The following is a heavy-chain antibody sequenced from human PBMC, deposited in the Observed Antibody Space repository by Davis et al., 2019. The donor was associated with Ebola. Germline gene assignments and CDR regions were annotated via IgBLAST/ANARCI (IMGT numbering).Heavy chain of an antibody. CDR1: GGSISSYY. CDR2: IYNSGST. Sequence: SETLSLTCTVSGGSISSYYWSWIRQPPGKGLEWIGYIYNSGSTKYNPSLKSRVTISVDTSKNQFSLKLSSVTAADTAVYYCARALGTMIWYYFDYWGQGTTVTVSS. D-gene: IGHD3-22*01. CDR3: ARALGTMIWYYFDY. J-gene: IGHJ4*03. V-gene: IGHV4-59*12.